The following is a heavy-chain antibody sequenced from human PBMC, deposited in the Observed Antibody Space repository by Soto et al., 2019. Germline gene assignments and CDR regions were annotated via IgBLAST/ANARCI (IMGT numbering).Heavy chain of an antibody. Sequence: QVQLQESGPGLVKPSETLSLTCTVSGGSMSSYYWCWIRQPPGKGLEWIGYIYYSGSTNYNPSLKSRVTISVDTSKKQFSLKLSSVTAADTAVYYCASWGVYCTSTSCFERWFDPWGQGILVTVSS. CDR3: ASWGVYCTSTSCFERWFDP. V-gene: IGHV4-59*08. J-gene: IGHJ5*02. D-gene: IGHD2-2*01. CDR2: IYYSGST. CDR1: GGSMSSYY.